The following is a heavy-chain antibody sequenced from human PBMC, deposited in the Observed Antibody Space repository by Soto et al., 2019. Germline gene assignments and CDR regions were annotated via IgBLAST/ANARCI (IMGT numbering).Heavy chain of an antibody. J-gene: IGHJ5*02. CDR1: GYTFITYD. CDR3: AMEANYYDSSGYFARWFDP. Sequence: GASVKVSCKASGYTFITYDINWVRQATGQGLEWMGWMNPSNGNAGYAQKFQGRLTMTRNTSISTAYMELSSLRSDDTAVYYCAMEANYYDSSGYFARWFDPWGQGTLVTVSS. D-gene: IGHD3-22*01. V-gene: IGHV1-8*01. CDR2: MNPSNGNA.